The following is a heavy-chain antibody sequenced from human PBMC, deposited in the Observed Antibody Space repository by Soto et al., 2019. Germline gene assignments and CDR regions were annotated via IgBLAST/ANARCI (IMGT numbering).Heavy chain of an antibody. CDR2: IDNAGTDS. V-gene: IGHV3-74*01. Sequence: EVQLVESGGGLVQPGGSLRLSCAASGFTFSGRSMHWVRQAPGKGLVWVSGIDNAGTDSTYADSVKGRFTSSRDNAKNTVYLQMNSLRVEDTAVYYCARGWFGLDVWGKGTTVTVSS. J-gene: IGHJ6*04. CDR1: GFTFSGRS. CDR3: ARGWFGLDV. D-gene: IGHD3-10*01.